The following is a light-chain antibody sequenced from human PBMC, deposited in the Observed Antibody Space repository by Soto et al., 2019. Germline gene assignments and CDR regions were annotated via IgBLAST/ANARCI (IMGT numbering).Light chain of an antibody. J-gene: IGKJ1*01. CDR2: GAS. CDR3: QQFDSSVT. Sequence: EIVLTQSPGSLSLSPGERATLSCRASQSVSSTFFAWYQQRHGQAPRLLMYGASSRATCIPERFSGSGSGTVFTLTISRLEPEDFAVYYCQQFDSSVTFGQGTKVEIK. CDR1: QSVSSTF. V-gene: IGKV3-20*01.